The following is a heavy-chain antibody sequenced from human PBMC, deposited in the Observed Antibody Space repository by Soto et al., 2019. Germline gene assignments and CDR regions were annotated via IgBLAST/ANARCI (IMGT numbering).Heavy chain of an antibody. Sequence: GGSLRLSCAASGFTFSSYGMHWVRQAPGKGLEWVAVISYDGSNKYYADSVKGRFTISRDNSKNTLYLQMNSLRAEDTAVYYCAKEVISWSIAVAMLFDYWGQGTLVTVSS. CDR1: GFTFSSYG. CDR2: ISYDGSNK. V-gene: IGHV3-30*18. CDR3: AKEVISWSIAVAMLFDY. J-gene: IGHJ4*02. D-gene: IGHD6-19*01.